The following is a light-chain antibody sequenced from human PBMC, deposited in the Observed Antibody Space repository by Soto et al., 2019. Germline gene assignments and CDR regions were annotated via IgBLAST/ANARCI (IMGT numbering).Light chain of an antibody. Sequence: SYELTQPPSVSVAPGQTARITCGGDNIGSKTVHWYQQKPGQAPVLVVCDDDDRPSGIPERFSCSKSGNTATLTISRVEAGDEADYFCQVWDSSSYHWVFGGGTKVTVL. V-gene: IGLV3-21*02. CDR2: DDD. J-gene: IGLJ3*02. CDR1: NIGSKT. CDR3: QVWDSSSYHWV.